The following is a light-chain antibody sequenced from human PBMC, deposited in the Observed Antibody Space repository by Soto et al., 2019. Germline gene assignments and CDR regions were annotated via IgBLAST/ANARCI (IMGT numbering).Light chain of an antibody. CDR3: QPYYSSAPSWT. V-gene: IGKV1-5*01. CDR1: QGISTW. J-gene: IGKJ1*01. Sequence: EIQMTQSPSSVSASVGDRVTITYRAIQGISTWLAWYQQKAGKAPKLLIYDASSLESGVPQRFSGSGSGTEFTLTISSLQTDDFSTYYCQPYYSSAPSWTFGQGTKVDIK. CDR2: DAS.